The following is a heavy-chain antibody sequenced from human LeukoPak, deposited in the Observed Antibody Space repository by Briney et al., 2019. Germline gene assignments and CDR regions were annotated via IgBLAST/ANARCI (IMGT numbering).Heavy chain of an antibody. CDR1: GFTFSSYA. CDR2: ISGSGGST. CDR3: AKDEIVVVPAVRGYSYAIDY. V-gene: IGHV3-23*01. Sequence: GGSLRLSCAASGFTFSSYAMSWVRQAPGKGLEWVSAISGSGGSTYYADSVKGRFTISRDNSKNTLYLQMNSLRAEDTAVYYCAKDEIVVVPAVRGYSYAIDYWGQGTLVTVSS. D-gene: IGHD2-2*01. J-gene: IGHJ4*02.